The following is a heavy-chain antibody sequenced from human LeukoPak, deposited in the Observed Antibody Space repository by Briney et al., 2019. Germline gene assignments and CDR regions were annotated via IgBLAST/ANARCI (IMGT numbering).Heavy chain of an antibody. CDR2: IVPIFGTA. CDR1: GGTFSSYA. CDR3: ARDLEGSGETDY. V-gene: IGHV1-69*05. J-gene: IGHJ4*02. D-gene: IGHD3-3*01. Sequence: SVKVSCKASGGTFSSYAISWVRQAPGQGLEWMGGIVPIFGTANYAQKFQGRVTITTDESTSTAYMELSSLRSEDTAVYYCARDLEGSGETDYWGQGTLVTVSS.